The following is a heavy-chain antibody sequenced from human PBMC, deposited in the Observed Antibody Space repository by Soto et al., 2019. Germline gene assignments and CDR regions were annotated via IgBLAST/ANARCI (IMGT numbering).Heavy chain of an antibody. CDR1: GGSISSYY. CDR3: VRQPNRPMAGDD. CDR2: IYYSGST. D-gene: IGHD6-19*01. V-gene: IGHV4-59*08. Sequence: SETLSLTCTVSGGSISSYYWSWIRQPPGKGLEWIGYIYYSGSTNYNPSLKSRVTISVDTSKNQFSLNLGSVTAADTAVYYCVRQPNRPMAGDDWGQGAQVTAPQ. J-gene: IGHJ4*02.